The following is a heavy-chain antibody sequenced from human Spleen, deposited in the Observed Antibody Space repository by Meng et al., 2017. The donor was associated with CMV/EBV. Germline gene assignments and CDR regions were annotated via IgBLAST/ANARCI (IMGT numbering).Heavy chain of an antibody. D-gene: IGHD4/OR15-4a*01. Sequence: GGSLRLSCAASGFTFDYFWMTWVRQAPGKGLEWISYMSTSGGSIFYADSVKGRFTISRDNAKNSLYLQMNSLRAEDTAVYYCARANNFDYWGQGTLVTVSS. CDR3: ARANNFDY. V-gene: IGHV3-48*04. J-gene: IGHJ4*02. CDR1: GFTFDYFW. CDR2: MSTSGGSI.